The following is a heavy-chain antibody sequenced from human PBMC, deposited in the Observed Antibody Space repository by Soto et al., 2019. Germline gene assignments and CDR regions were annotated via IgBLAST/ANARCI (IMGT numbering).Heavy chain of an antibody. V-gene: IGHV4-59*01. CDR3: ARTFSIFPAAISWFDP. Sequence: SETLSLTXTVSGGSISSYYWSWIRQPPGKGLEWIGYIYYSGSTNYNPSLKSRVTISVDTSKNQFSLKLSSVTAADTAVYYCARTFSIFPAAISWFDPWGQGTLVTVSS. D-gene: IGHD2-2*02. CDR2: IYYSGST. J-gene: IGHJ5*02. CDR1: GGSISSYY.